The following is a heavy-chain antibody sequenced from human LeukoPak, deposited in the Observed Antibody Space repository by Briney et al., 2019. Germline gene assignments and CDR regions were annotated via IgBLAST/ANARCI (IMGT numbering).Heavy chain of an antibody. V-gene: IGHV4-39*01. CDR3: PRLIITTGYYEPGTLDY. CDR2: FYYSGST. D-gene: IGHD3-9*01. Sequence: KPSETLSLTCTVSGGSISSSSYYWGWIRQPPGKGLEWIGSFYYSGSTYYNPSLKSRVTISVDTSKNQFSLKLSSVTAADTAVYYCPRLIITTGYYEPGTLDYWGQGTLVTVSS. J-gene: IGHJ4*02. CDR1: GGSISSSSYY.